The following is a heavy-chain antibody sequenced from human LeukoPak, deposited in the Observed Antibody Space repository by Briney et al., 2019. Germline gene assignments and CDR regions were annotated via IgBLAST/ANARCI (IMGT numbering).Heavy chain of an antibody. D-gene: IGHD7-27*01. CDR1: GFTFSSYG. Sequence: PGGSLRLSCAASGFTFSSYGMHWVRQAPGKGLEWVAVISYDGSNKYYADSVKGRFTISRDNSKNTLYLQMNSLRAEDTAVYYCATTANWGSYFLYYYYGMDVWGQGTTVTVSS. CDR3: ATTANWGSYFLYYYYGMDV. J-gene: IGHJ6*02. V-gene: IGHV3-30*03. CDR2: ISYDGSNK.